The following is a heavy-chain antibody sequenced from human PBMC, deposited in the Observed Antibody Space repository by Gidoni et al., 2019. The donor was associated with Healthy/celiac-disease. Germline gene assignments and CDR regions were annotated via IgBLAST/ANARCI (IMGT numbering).Heavy chain of an antibody. CDR3: ARDGEGVDY. V-gene: IGHV3-48*01. D-gene: IGHD3-16*01. Sequence: EVQLVESGGGLVQPGGSLRLSCAASGFTFSSYSMNWVRQAPGNGLDWVSYISSSSSTIYYADSVKGRFTISRDNAKNSLYLQMNSLRAEDTAVYYCARDGEGVDYWGQGTLVTVSS. CDR1: GFTFSSYS. J-gene: IGHJ4*02. CDR2: ISSSSSTI.